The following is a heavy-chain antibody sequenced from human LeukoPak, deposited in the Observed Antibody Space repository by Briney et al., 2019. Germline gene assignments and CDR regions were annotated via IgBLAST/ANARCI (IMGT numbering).Heavy chain of an antibody. CDR1: GYTFTGYY. J-gene: IGHJ4*02. Sequence: ASVKVSCKASGYTFTGYYMHWVRQAPGQGLEWMGWINPNSGGTNYAQKFQGRVTMTRDTSISTAYMELSRLRSDDTAVYCCARARAGPYYFDYWGQGTLVTVSS. CDR2: INPNSGGT. V-gene: IGHV1-2*02. D-gene: IGHD6-19*01. CDR3: ARARAGPYYFDY.